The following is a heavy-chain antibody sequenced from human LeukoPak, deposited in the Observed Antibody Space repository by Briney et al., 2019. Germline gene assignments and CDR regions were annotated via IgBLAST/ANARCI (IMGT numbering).Heavy chain of an antibody. V-gene: IGHV3-30*01. CDR2: ISYDGSNK. CDR3: ASAYSGYDYQID. J-gene: IGHJ4*02. CDR1: GFTFSSYA. D-gene: IGHD5-12*01. Sequence: GGSLRLSCAASGFTFSSYAMHWVRQAPGKGLEWVAVISYDGSNKYYADSVKGRFTISRDNSKNTLYLQMNSLRAEDTAVYYCASAYSGYDYQIDWGQGTLVTVSS.